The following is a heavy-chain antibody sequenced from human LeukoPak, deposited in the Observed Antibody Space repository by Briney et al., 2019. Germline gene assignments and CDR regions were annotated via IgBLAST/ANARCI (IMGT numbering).Heavy chain of an antibody. CDR2: ISAYNGNT. V-gene: IGHV1-18*01. D-gene: IGHD6-13*01. Sequence: GASVKVSCKASGYTFTSYGISWVRQAPGQGLEWMGWISAYNGNTNYAQKLQGRVTMTTDTSTSTAYMELRSLRSDDTAVYYCARGGLGRISSWAYYYYYMDVWGKGTTVTVSS. J-gene: IGHJ6*03. CDR3: ARGGLGRISSWAYYYYYMDV. CDR1: GYTFTSYG.